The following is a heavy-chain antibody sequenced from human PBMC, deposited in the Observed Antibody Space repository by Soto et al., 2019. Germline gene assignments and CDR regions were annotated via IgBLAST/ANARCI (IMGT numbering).Heavy chain of an antibody. CDR2: IYYSGST. J-gene: IGHJ5*02. CDR1: GGSISSYY. CDR3: ARDLAAAGRIDP. V-gene: IGHV4-59*01. D-gene: IGHD6-13*01. Sequence: SETLSLTCTVSGGSISSYYLSWMRQPPGKGLEWIGYIYYSGSTNYNPSLKSRVTISVDTSKNQFSLKLSSVTAADTAVYYCARDLAAAGRIDPWGQGTLVTVSS.